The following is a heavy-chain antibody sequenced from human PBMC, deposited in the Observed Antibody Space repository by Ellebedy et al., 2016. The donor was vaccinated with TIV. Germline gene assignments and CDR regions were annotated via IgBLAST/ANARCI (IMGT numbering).Heavy chain of an antibody. Sequence: GSLRLSCTVSGDSITSDSYYWGWIRQPPGKGLEWIGSFLYSVSAYSVSPYHNPSLRGLVTVSVDTSRNQFSLKLSSVTAAETALYYCARHAGTVPPFFDPWGRGILVIVSS. CDR2: FLYSVSAYSVSP. J-gene: IGHJ5*02. CDR1: GDSITSDSYY. V-gene: IGHV4-39*01. CDR3: ARHAGTVPPFFDP. D-gene: IGHD1/OR15-1a*01.